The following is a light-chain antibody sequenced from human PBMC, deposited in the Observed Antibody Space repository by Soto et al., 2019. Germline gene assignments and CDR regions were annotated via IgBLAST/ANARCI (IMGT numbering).Light chain of an antibody. CDR2: AAS. CDR1: QSVSSN. CDR3: QHYGNSPYT. J-gene: IGKJ5*01. V-gene: IGKV3D-15*02. Sequence: EIVMTQSPATLSVSPGERSTLSCRASQSVSSNLAWYQQKPGQAPRLLIYAASSSATGVPGRFSGSGSGTEFTLTISRLESEDFAVYYCQHYGNSPYTFGQGTRREIK.